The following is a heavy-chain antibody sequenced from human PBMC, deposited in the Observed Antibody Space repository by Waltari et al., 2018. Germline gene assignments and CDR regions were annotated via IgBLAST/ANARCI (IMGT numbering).Heavy chain of an antibody. CDR1: GFTFSSYG. V-gene: IGHV3-30*02. J-gene: IGHJ4*02. D-gene: IGHD2-15*01. CDR3: ARDQGYCSGGSCYSDY. Sequence: QVQLVESGGGVVQPGGSLRLSCAASGFTFSSYGMHWVRQAPGKGLEWVAFIRYDGSNKYYADSVKGRFTISRDNSKNTLYLQMNSLRAEDTAVYYCARDQGYCSGGSCYSDYWGQGTLVIVSS. CDR2: IRYDGSNK.